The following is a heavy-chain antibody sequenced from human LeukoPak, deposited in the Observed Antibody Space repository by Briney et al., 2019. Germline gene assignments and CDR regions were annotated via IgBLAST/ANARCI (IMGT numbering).Heavy chain of an antibody. Sequence: GGSLRLSCAASGFTFSDYYMSWIRQAPGKGLEWVSYISSSSSYTNYADSVKGRFTISRDIAKNSLHLQMNSLRAEDTAVYYCAREGSVVVPHYYFDYWGQGTLVTVSS. CDR2: ISSSSSYT. D-gene: IGHD2-2*01. V-gene: IGHV3-11*06. J-gene: IGHJ4*02. CDR3: AREGSVVVPHYYFDY. CDR1: GFTFSDYY.